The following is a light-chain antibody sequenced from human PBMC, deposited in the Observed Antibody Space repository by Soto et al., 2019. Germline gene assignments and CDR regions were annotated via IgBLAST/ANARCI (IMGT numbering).Light chain of an antibody. Sequence: EIVMTQSPATLSVSPGERATLSCRASQSVSSDLAWYHQKPGQAPRLLIYGASTRSTGIPPSFSGSGSATDFTLTTTSLQFEDFAVYYCQQYNNWPRTFGQGTKVEIK. CDR3: QQYNNWPRT. V-gene: IGKV3-15*01. CDR2: GAS. J-gene: IGKJ1*01. CDR1: QSVSSD.